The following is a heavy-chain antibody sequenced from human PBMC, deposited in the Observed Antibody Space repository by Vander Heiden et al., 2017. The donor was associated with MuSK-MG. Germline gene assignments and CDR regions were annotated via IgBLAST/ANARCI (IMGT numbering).Heavy chain of an antibody. CDR3: ARIVPAASLHYYMDV. D-gene: IGHD2-2*01. CDR2: IDTSGST. V-gene: IGHV4-4*07. Sequence: QVQLQESGPGLVKPSEILSLTCTVSGGSISRYYWTWIRQPAGKGLEWIGRIDTSGSTNYNRSLKSRVTMSIDTAKNQFSLKLSSVTAADTATFYCARIVPAASLHYYMDVWGKGTTVTVSS. CDR1: GGSISRYY. J-gene: IGHJ6*03.